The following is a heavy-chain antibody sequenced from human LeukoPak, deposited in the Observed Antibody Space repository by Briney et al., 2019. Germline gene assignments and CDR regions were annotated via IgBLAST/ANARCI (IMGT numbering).Heavy chain of an antibody. V-gene: IGHV3-23*01. CDR2: ITDNGRNT. D-gene: IGHD5-24*01. Sequence: GGSLRLSCAASGFTFSSFAMSWVRRTPEKGLEWVAAITDNGRNTYHAVSVKGHFTISRDNSKSTLYLQMNSLRAEDTAIYYCARSGYNRFDYWGQGTLVTVSS. J-gene: IGHJ4*02. CDR3: ARSGYNRFDY. CDR1: GFTFSSFA.